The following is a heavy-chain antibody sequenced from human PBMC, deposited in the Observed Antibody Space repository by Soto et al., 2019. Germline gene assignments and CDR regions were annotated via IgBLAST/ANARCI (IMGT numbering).Heavy chain of an antibody. V-gene: IGHV1-46*01. J-gene: IGHJ4*02. CDR2: INPSGGST. Sequence: EASVKVSCKASGYTLTSYYMHWVRQAPGQGLAWLGIINPSGGSTSYAQNYQGRITMTRDTSTTTVYMELSSLTSEDTAVYFCARGDYDVLTGYYPLDYWGQGTLVTVSS. D-gene: IGHD3-9*01. CDR1: GYTLTSYY. CDR3: ARGDYDVLTGYYPLDY.